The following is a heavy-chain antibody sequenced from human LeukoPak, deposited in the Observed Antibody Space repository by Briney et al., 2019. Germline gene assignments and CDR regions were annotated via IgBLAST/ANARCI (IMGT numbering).Heavy chain of an antibody. D-gene: IGHD3-3*01. V-gene: IGHV4-34*01. CDR1: GGSFSGYY. J-gene: IGHJ4*02. Sequence: SETLSLTCAVYGGSFSGYYWSWIRQPPGKGLEWIGEINHSGSTNYNPSLKSRVTISVDTSKNQFSLKLSSVTAADTAVYYCARAHDFWSGLAFDYWGQGTLVTVSS. CDR3: ARAHDFWSGLAFDY. CDR2: INHSGST.